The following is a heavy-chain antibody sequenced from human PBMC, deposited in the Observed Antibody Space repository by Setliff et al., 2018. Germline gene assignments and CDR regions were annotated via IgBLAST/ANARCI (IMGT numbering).Heavy chain of an antibody. CDR1: GDSISSGDYF. D-gene: IGHD1-26*01. Sequence: SETLSLTCTVSGDSISSGDYFWSWIRQPPGKGLEWIAYICHSGSAYYNPSLKSRVTMSVDTSKNQFSLHLTSVTAADTAVYYCAREVGTSTSSDAFDVWGQGMMVTVSS. J-gene: IGHJ3*01. V-gene: IGHV4-30-4*08. CDR3: AREVGTSTSSDAFDV. CDR2: ICHSGSA.